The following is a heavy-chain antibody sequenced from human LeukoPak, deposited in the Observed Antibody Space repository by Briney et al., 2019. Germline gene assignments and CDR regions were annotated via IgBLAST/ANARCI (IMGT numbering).Heavy chain of an antibody. CDR1: GGSVSSGSYY. Sequence: SETLSLTCTVSGGSVSSGSYYWSWIRQPPGKGLEWIGYIYYSGSTNYNPSLKSRVTISVDTSKNQFSLKLSSVTAADTAVYYCAREYYYDSGGYPDYWGQGTLVTVSS. CDR2: IYYSGST. D-gene: IGHD3-22*01. J-gene: IGHJ4*02. V-gene: IGHV4-61*01. CDR3: AREYYYDSGGYPDY.